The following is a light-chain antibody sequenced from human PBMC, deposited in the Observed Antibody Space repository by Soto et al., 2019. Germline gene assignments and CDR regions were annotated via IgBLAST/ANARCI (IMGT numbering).Light chain of an antibody. CDR3: QPYPTDWA. V-gene: IGKV1-5*03. CDR1: QSISTR. Sequence: DIQMTQSPSTLSASVGDRVTITCRASQSISTRLAWYQQKPGKAPKLLIYKASTLKSGVPSRFSGSGSGTEFTLTLSSLQADDYATFYCQPYPTDWAFGQGTKVDIK. CDR2: KAS. J-gene: IGKJ1*01.